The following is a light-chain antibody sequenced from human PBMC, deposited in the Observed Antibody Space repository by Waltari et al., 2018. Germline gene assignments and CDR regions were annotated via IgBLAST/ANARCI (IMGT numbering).Light chain of an antibody. CDR3: QHNVRLPVT. CDR2: DTS. Sequence: IVLTQSPGTLSLSPGESATLSCRASQNFGRSLVWYQQKPGQAPRLLIYDTSTRATGIPDRFSGSGSGTDFSLTIARLEPEDFAVYYCQHNVRLPVTFGQGTKVEI. CDR1: QNFGRS. J-gene: IGKJ1*01. V-gene: IGKV3-20*01.